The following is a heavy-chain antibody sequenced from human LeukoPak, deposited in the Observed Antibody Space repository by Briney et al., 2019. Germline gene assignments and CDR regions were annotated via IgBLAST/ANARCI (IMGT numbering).Heavy chain of an antibody. CDR3: ARGDMVRGAPYYFDY. J-gene: IGHJ4*02. Sequence: SETLSLTCTVSGGSISSGGYYWSWIRQHPGKGLEWIGYIYYSGSTYYNPSLKSRVTISVDTSKNQFSLKLSSVTAADTAVYFCARGDMVRGAPYYFDYWGQGTLVTVSS. D-gene: IGHD3-10*01. V-gene: IGHV4-31*03. CDR1: GGSISSGGYY. CDR2: IYYSGST.